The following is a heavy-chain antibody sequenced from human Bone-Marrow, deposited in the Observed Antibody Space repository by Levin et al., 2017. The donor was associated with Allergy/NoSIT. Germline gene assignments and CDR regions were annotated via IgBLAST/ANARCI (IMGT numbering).Heavy chain of an antibody. J-gene: IGHJ3*02. Sequence: SETLSLTCAVYGGSFSGYYWSWIRQPPGKGLEWIGEINHSGSTNYNPSLKSRVTISVDTSKNQFSLKLSSVTAADTAVYYCARGTGITMIVVHHPGACDIWGQGTMVNVSA. D-gene: IGHD3-22*01. CDR2: INHSGST. CDR3: ARGTGITMIVVHHPGACDI. V-gene: IGHV4-34*01. CDR1: GGSFSGYY.